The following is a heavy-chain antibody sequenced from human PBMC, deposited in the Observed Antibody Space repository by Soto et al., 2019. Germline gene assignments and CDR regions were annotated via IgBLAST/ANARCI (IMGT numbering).Heavy chain of an antibody. Sequence: GGSLRLSYSASGFAFSNYAMLWIRQAPGKGLEWVSSISPSIDATYYAVSVKGRFTISRDDSKNTLYLQMNSLRAEDSAVYYCAKDRTVAARNFDYWGQGTQVTVSS. CDR3: AKDRTVAARNFDY. D-gene: IGHD6-6*01. CDR2: ISPSIDAT. V-gene: IGHV3-23*01. CDR1: GFAFSNYA. J-gene: IGHJ4*02.